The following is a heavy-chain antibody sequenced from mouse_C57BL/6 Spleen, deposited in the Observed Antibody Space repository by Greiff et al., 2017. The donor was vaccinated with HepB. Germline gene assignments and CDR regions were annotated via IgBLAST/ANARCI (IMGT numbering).Heavy chain of an antibody. Sequence: EVQLQQSGPELVKPGASVKISCKASGYTFTDYYMNWVKQSHGKSLEWIGDINPNNGGTSYNQKFKGKATLTVDKSSSTAYMELRSLTSEDSAVYYCAREGIYFDYWGQGTTLTVSS. CDR1: GYTFTDYY. CDR3: AREGIYFDY. CDR2: INPNNGGT. V-gene: IGHV1-26*01. J-gene: IGHJ2*01.